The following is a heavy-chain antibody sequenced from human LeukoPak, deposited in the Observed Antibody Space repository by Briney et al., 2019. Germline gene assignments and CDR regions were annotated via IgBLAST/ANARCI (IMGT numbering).Heavy chain of an antibody. CDR3: ARAYCSGGSCYWYFDL. V-gene: IGHV4-34*01. Sequence: SETLSLTCAVYGGSFSGYYWSWIRQPPGKGLEWIGEINHSGSTNYNPYLKSRVTISVDTSKNQFSLKLSSVTAADTAVYYCARAYCSGGSCYWYFDLWGRGTLVTVSS. D-gene: IGHD2-15*01. CDR1: GGSFSGYY. J-gene: IGHJ2*01. CDR2: INHSGST.